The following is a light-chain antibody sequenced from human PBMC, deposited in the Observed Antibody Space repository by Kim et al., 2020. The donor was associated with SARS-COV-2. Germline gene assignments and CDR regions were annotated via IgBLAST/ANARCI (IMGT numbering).Light chain of an antibody. J-gene: IGKJ1*01. Sequence: PGERATLSCRASQSGTSSLAWYQPKPGQAPRPLIYVASTRATGIPARFSGSGSGTEFTLTISSLQSEDFAVYYCQQYNDWPPRTFGQGTKVDIK. CDR3: QQYNDWPPRT. V-gene: IGKV3-15*01. CDR2: VAS. CDR1: QSGTSS.